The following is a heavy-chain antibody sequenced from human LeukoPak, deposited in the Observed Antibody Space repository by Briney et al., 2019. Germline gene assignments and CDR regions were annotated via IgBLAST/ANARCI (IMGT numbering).Heavy chain of an antibody. D-gene: IGHD2-2*01. CDR1: GFTFINYA. J-gene: IGHJ3*02. CDR3: AKDQEYQLPKRGAFDI. Sequence: GSLRLSCAASGFTFINYAMSWVRQAPGKGLEWVSGIICSGGGTYYADSVKGRFAIYRDNSKNTLYLQMNSLRAEDTAVYYCAKDQEYQLPKRGAFDIWGQGTMVTVSS. V-gene: IGHV3-23*01. CDR2: IICSGGGT.